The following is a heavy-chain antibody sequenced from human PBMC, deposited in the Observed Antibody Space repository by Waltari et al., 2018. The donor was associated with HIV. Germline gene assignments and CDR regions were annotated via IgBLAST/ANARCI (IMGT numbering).Heavy chain of an antibody. J-gene: IGHJ6*02. Sequence: QVQLVESGGGVVQPGRSLRLSCAASGFTFASYGMHWVRQAPGKGLEWVAVIWYDGSNKDYADSVKGRFTISRDNSKSTLYLQMNSLRAEDTAVYYCASLNGLRFLEWSEPDYYYYGMDVWGQGTTVTVSS. CDR3: ASLNGLRFLEWSEPDYYYYGMDV. CDR2: IWYDGSNK. CDR1: GFTFASYG. V-gene: IGHV3-33*01. D-gene: IGHD3-3*01.